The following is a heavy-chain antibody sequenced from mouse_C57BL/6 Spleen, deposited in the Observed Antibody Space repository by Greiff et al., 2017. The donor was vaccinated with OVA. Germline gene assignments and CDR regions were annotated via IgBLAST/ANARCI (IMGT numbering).Heavy chain of an antibody. CDR2: INPYNGGT. D-gene: IGHD2-3*01. V-gene: IGHV1-19*01. J-gene: IGHJ4*01. CDR1: GYTFTDYY. CDR3: ARGLLRYAMDY. Sequence: VQLQQSGPVLVKPGASVKMSCKASGYTFTDYYMNWVKQSPGKSLEWIGVINPYNGGTSYNQKFKGKATLTVDKSSSTAYMELNSLTSEDSAVYYCARGLLRYAMDYWGQGTSVTVSS.